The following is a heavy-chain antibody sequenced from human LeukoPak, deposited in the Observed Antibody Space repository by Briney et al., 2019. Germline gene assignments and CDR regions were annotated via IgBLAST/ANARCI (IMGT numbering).Heavy chain of an antibody. Sequence: SETLSLTCTVSGGSVSSASYYWSWIRQPPGKGLEWIGYIYYSGSTNYNPSLKSRVTISVDTSKNQFSLKLSSVTVADTAVYYCARRPLWFGELLDYWGQGTLVTVSS. J-gene: IGHJ4*02. CDR3: ARRPLWFGELLDY. CDR1: GGSVSSASYY. V-gene: IGHV4-61*01. CDR2: IYYSGST. D-gene: IGHD3-10*01.